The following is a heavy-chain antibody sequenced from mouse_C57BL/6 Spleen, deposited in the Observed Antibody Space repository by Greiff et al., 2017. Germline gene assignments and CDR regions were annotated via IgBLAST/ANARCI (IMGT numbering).Heavy chain of an antibody. J-gene: IGHJ4*01. CDR1: GYTFTDYY. CDR2: INPYNGGT. Sequence: VQLQQSGPVLVKPGASVKMSCKASGYTFTDYYMNWVKQSHGKSLEWIGVINPYNGGTSYNQKFKGKATLTVDKSSSTAYMELNSLTSEDSAVYYCARGGLPSMDYWGQGTSVTVSS. D-gene: IGHD3-1*01. V-gene: IGHV1-19*01. CDR3: ARGGLPSMDY.